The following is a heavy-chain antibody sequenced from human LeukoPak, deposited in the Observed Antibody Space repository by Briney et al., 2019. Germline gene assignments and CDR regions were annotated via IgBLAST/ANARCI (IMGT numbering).Heavy chain of an antibody. CDR2: IYPGDSDT. CDR3: ARRGVGDGYRDAFDI. D-gene: IGHD5-24*01. V-gene: IGHV5-51*01. Sequence: HEESLKISCKGSGYSFTNYWSAWVRQMLGKGLEWLGIIYPGDSDTKYSPSFQGQVTISADKSRNTAYLQWSSLKASDTAMYYCARRGVGDGYRDAFDIWGQGTMVTVSS. CDR1: GYSFTNYW. J-gene: IGHJ3*02.